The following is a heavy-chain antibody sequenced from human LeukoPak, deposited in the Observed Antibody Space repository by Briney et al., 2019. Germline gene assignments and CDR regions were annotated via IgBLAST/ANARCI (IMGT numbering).Heavy chain of an antibody. D-gene: IGHD2-2*01. J-gene: IGHJ5*02. V-gene: IGHV4-38-2*01. CDR1: GYSISSGYY. CDR3: ARLPPLIVVVPAANGYNWFDP. Sequence: SETLSLTCAVSGYSISSGYYWGWIRQPPGKGLEWIGSIYHSGSTYYNPSLKSRVTISVDTSKNQFSLKLGSVTAADTAVYYCARLPPLIVVVPAANGYNWFDPWGQGTLVTVSS. CDR2: IYHSGST.